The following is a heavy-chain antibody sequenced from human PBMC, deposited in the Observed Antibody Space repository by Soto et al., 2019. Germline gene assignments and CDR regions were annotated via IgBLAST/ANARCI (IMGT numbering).Heavy chain of an antibody. CDR3: ASYQSWAFVN. CDR2: IGIGYNI. D-gene: IGHD2-2*01. J-gene: IGHJ4*02. Sequence: EVQLVESGGGLVQPGGSLRLSCAVSGFTLSNLRMNWVRQAPGKGLEWISYIGIGYNIHYAESVECRFTISRNNAKNSPNLQMNSLKDEDAALYYWASYQSWAFVNGGQGTLVAVSS. V-gene: IGHV3-48*02. CDR1: GFTLSNLR.